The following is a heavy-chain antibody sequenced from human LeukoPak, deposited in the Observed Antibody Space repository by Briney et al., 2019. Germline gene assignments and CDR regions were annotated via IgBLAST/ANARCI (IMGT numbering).Heavy chain of an antibody. CDR3: ARFVGSSFAFDI. CDR2: ISYDGSNK. CDR1: GFTFCSYA. V-gene: IGHV3-30-3*01. Sequence: GGSLRLSCAASGFTFCSYAMHWVRQAPGKGLEWVAVISYDGSNKYYADSVKGRFTISRDNSKNTLYLQMNSLRAEDTAVYYCARFVGSSFAFDIWGQGTMVTVSS. D-gene: IGHD1-26*01. J-gene: IGHJ3*02.